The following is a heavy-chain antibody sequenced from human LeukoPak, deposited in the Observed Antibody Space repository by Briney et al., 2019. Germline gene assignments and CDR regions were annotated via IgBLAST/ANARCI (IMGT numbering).Heavy chain of an antibody. V-gene: IGHV3-21*01. Sequence: KSGGSLRLSCAASGFTFSSYSMNWVRQATGKGLEWVSSMSSSSSYIYYADSVKGRFTISRDNAKNSLYLQMNSLRAEDTAVYYCARDRWELLLPYYYYYGMDVWGQGTTVTVSS. D-gene: IGHD1-26*01. CDR1: GFTFSSYS. J-gene: IGHJ6*02. CDR2: MSSSSSYI. CDR3: ARDRWELLLPYYYYYGMDV.